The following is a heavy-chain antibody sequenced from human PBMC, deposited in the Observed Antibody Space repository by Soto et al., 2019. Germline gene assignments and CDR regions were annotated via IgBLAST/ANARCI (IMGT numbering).Heavy chain of an antibody. V-gene: IGHV4-59*08. CDR2: IYYSGST. CDR1: GGSISSYY. D-gene: IGHD6-13*01. Sequence: SETLSLTCTVSGGSISSYYWSWIRQPPGKGLEWIGYIYYSGSTNYNPSLKSRVTISVDTSKNQFSLKLSSVTAADTAVYYCARRASSSWYFDYWGQGTLVTVSS. CDR3: ARRASSSWYFDY. J-gene: IGHJ4*02.